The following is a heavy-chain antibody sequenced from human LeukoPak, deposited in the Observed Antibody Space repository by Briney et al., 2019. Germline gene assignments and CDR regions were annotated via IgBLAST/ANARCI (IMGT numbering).Heavy chain of an antibody. CDR1: GFTFSSYE. CDR2: ISSSGSTI. Sequence: GGSLRLSCAASGFTFSSYEMNWVRQAPGKGLEWVSYISSSGSTIYYADSVKGRFTISRDNAKNSLYLQMNSLRAEDTAVYYCARDSGTYGDYGFNWFDPWGQGTLVTVSS. D-gene: IGHD4-17*01. J-gene: IGHJ5*02. V-gene: IGHV3-48*03. CDR3: ARDSGTYGDYGFNWFDP.